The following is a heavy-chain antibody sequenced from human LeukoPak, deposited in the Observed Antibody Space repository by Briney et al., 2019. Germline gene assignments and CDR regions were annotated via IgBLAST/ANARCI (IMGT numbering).Heavy chain of an antibody. Sequence: GASVKVSCKASGYTFTSYAISWVRQAPGQGLEWMGRIIPIFGTANYAQKFQGRVTITTDESTSTAYMELSSLRSEDTAVYYCARMLEYSGSTGDSNWGQGTLVTVSS. V-gene: IGHV1-69*05. D-gene: IGHD1-26*01. CDR1: GYTFTSYA. CDR2: IIPIFGTA. J-gene: IGHJ4*02. CDR3: ARMLEYSGSTGDSN.